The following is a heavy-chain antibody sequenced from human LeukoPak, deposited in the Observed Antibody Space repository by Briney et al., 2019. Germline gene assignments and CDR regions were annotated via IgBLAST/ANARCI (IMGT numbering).Heavy chain of an antibody. Sequence: GGSLRLSCAASGIIFSNYAMHWVRQGPGKGLECISTISSDGGSTYYANSVKGGFTISRDNSKNTLYLQMGSLRAEDMAVYYCARGRQGAKTRYFDLWGRGTRVTVSS. J-gene: IGHJ2*01. CDR3: ARGRQGAKTRYFDL. CDR2: ISSDGGST. D-gene: IGHD1-26*01. CDR1: GIIFSNYA. V-gene: IGHV3-64*01.